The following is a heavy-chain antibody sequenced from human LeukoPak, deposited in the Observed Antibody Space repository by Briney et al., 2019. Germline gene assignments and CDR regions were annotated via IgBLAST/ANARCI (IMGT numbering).Heavy chain of an antibody. J-gene: IGHJ4*02. CDR2: INPSGGST. CDR1: GCTFSNYY. Sequence: ASAKVSCKASGCTFSNYYMHWGRRAPGQGLEWMRIINPSGGSTSYAQKFQGGVTMTRDTSTSTVYMELSSLRSEDRAVYYCAREPLYSSSSFDYWGQGTLVTVSS. D-gene: IGHD6-6*01. V-gene: IGHV1-46*01. CDR3: AREPLYSSSSFDY.